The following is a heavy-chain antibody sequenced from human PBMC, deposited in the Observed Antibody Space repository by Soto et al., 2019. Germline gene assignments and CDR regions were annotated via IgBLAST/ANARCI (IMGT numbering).Heavy chain of an antibody. CDR3: ARWFGELLSPH. CDR2: IYHTGRT. Sequence: SETLSLTCAVSRGSIISSNFWSWVRQAPGRGLEWIGEIYHTGRTNYNPSLKSRVSISVDKSKNQFSLKLSSVTAADTAVYYCARWFGELLSPHWGQGTLVTVSS. V-gene: IGHV4-4*02. J-gene: IGHJ4*02. CDR1: RGSIISSNF. D-gene: IGHD3-10*01.